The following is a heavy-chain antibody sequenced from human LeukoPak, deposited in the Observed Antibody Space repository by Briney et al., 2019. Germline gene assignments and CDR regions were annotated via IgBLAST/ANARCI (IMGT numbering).Heavy chain of an antibody. D-gene: IGHD2-2*01. Sequence: GGSLRLSCAASGFTVSSNYMSWVRQAPGKGLEWVSVIYSGGGTYYTDSVKGRFTISRDNSKNTLYLQMNSLRAEDTAVYYCARVESTSPAEYFQHWGQGTLVTVSS. CDR1: GFTVSSNY. CDR3: ARVESTSPAEYFQH. J-gene: IGHJ1*01. V-gene: IGHV3-53*01. CDR2: IYSGGGT.